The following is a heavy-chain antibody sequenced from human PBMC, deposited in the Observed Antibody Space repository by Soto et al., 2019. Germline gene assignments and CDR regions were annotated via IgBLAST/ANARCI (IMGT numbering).Heavy chain of an antibody. CDR3: ARVYGDYRSWFDP. CDR2: IYYTGTT. CDR1: GGSISSGGYY. J-gene: IGHJ5*02. Sequence: QVQLQESGPGLVKPSQTLSLTCTVSGGSISSGGYYWSWNRQHPGKGLEWIGYIYYTGTTYYNPSLKSRVTISVDTSKNQFSLELISVTAADTAVYYCARVYGDYRSWFDPWGQGTLVTVSS. V-gene: IGHV4-31*03. D-gene: IGHD4-17*01.